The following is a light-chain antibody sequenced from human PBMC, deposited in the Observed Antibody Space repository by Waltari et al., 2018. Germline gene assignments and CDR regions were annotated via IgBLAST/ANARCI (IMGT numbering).Light chain of an antibody. CDR2: DVS. J-gene: IGLJ1*01. V-gene: IGLV2-14*03. Sequence: QSALTQPASVSGSPGQSITIPCAARSSDVGAYNYVSWYQQHPGKAPRLIIYDVSNRPSGVSNRFSGSRSGNTASLTISGLQAEDEADYYCASYTTSDSYVFGTGTEVTVL. CDR1: SSDVGAYNY. CDR3: ASYTTSDSYV.